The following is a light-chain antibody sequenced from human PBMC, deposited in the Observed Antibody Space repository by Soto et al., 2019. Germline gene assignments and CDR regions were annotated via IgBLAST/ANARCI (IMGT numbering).Light chain of an antibody. CDR2: EVT. V-gene: IGLV2-14*01. CDR3: SSYTSSNTLVV. J-gene: IGLJ2*01. Sequence: QSALTQPASVSGSPGQSITISCIGTSSDVGGYNYVSWYQQHPGKAPKLMIYEVTNRASGVSNRFSGSKSGNTASLTISGLQAEYEADYYCSSYTSSNTLVVFGGGTKVTVL. CDR1: SSDVGGYNY.